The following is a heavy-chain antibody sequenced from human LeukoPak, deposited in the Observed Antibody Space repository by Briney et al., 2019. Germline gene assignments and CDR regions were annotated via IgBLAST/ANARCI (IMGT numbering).Heavy chain of an antibody. J-gene: IGHJ5*02. CDR1: GGSISSSNW. CDR3: AGVTLIIVAAWFDP. V-gene: IGHV4-4*02. Sequence: SETLSLTCAVSGGSISSSNWWSWVRQPPGKGLEWIGEIYHSGSANYNPSLKSRVTISVDKSKNQFSLKLSSVTAADTAVYYCAGVTLIIVAAWFDPWGQGTLVTVSS. D-gene: IGHD6-13*01. CDR2: IYHSGSA.